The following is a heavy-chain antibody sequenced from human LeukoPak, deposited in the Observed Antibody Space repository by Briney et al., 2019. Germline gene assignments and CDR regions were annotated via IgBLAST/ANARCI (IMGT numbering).Heavy chain of an antibody. CDR2: IYYSGST. J-gene: IGHJ4*02. V-gene: IGHV4-31*03. Sequence: PSQTLSLTCTVSGGSISSGGYYWCWIRQHPGKGLEWIGYIYYSGSTYYNPSLKSRVTISVDTSKNQFSLKLSSVTAADTAVYYCARLAARRYDFDYWGQGTLVTVSS. D-gene: IGHD6-6*01. CDR3: ARLAARRYDFDY. CDR1: GGSISSGGYY.